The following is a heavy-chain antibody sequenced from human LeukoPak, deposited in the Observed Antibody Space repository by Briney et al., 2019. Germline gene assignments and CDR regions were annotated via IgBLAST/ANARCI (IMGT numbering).Heavy chain of an antibody. Sequence: GGSLRLSCAASGFTFDDYTMHWARQAPGKGLEWVSLISWDGGSTYYADSVKGRFTISRDNSKNSLYLQMNSLRTEDTALYYCAKDSSGYPDDEYFQHWGQGTLVTVSS. V-gene: IGHV3-43*01. CDR3: AKDSSGYPDDEYFQH. CDR1: GFTFDDYT. J-gene: IGHJ1*01. D-gene: IGHD3-22*01. CDR2: ISWDGGST.